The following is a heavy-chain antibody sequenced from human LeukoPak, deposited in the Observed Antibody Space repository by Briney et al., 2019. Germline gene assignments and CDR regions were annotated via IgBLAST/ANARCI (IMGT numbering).Heavy chain of an antibody. D-gene: IGHD3-10*01. CDR3: ARDPTYYYGSGSFTGLGMDV. V-gene: IGHV3-30*04. Sequence: GGSLRLSCAASGFTFSSYAMHWVRQAPGKGLEWVAVISYDGSNKYYADSVKGRFTISRDNSENTLYLQMNSLRAEDTAVYYCARDPTYYYGSGSFTGLGMDVWGKGTTVTVSS. J-gene: IGHJ6*03. CDR2: ISYDGSNK. CDR1: GFTFSSYA.